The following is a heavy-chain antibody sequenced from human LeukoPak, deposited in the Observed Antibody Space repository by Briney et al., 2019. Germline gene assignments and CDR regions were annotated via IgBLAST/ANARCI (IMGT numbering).Heavy chain of an antibody. Sequence: IINPSGGSTSYAQKFQGRVTMTRDMSTSTVYMELSSLRSEDTAVYYCARVRDGYNSFGYWGQGTLVTVSS. CDR3: ARVRDGYNSFGY. D-gene: IGHD5-24*01. V-gene: IGHV1-46*01. J-gene: IGHJ4*02. CDR2: INPSGGST.